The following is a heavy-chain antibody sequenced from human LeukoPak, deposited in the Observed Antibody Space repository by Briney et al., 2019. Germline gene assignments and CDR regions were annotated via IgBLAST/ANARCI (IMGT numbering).Heavy chain of an antibody. V-gene: IGHV3-21*01. D-gene: IGHD2-15*01. CDR2: ISSSSSYI. CDR1: GFTFSSYS. Sequence: GGSLRLSCAASGFTFSSYSMNWVRQAPGKGLEWVSSISSSSSYIYYADSVKGRFTISRDNAKNSLYLQMNSLRAEDTAVYHCASDPSWDCSGGSCSYYYYGMDVWGQGTTVTVSS. CDR3: ASDPSWDCSGGSCSYYYYGMDV. J-gene: IGHJ6*02.